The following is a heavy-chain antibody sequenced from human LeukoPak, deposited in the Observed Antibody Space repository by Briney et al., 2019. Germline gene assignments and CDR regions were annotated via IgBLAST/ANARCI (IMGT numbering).Heavy chain of an antibody. V-gene: IGHV4-34*01. J-gene: IGHJ4*02. CDR1: GGSFSGYY. D-gene: IGHD3-22*01. CDR3: ARGIGYYDSSGYYREGRKYYFDY. Sequence: SETLSLTCAVYGGSFSGYYWSWIRQPPGKGLEWIGEINHSGSTNYNPPLKSRVTISVDTSKNQFSLKLSSVTAADTAVYYCARGIGYYDSSGYYREGRKYYFDYWGQGTLVTVSS. CDR2: INHSGST.